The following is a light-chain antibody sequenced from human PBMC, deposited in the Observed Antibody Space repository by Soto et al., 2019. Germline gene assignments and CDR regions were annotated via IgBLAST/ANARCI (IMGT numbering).Light chain of an antibody. CDR3: QQYGDSPRT. V-gene: IGKV3-20*01. CDR1: QSVSRNY. Sequence: EIVLTQSPGTLSLSSGERATLSCRASQSVSRNYLAWYQHKPGQAPTLLIYGASRRTPGIPDRFSGRGSGTDFTLTISGLEPEDFAVYYCQQYGDSPRTFGQGTKVEIK. J-gene: IGKJ1*01. CDR2: GAS.